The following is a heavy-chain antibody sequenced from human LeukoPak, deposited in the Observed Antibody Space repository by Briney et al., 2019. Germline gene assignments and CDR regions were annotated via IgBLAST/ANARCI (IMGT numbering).Heavy chain of an antibody. CDR1: WYSVIMYY. V-gene: IGHV4-4*07. D-gene: IGHD2-15*01. CDR3: SSGSPIARIPNPYWFDP. CDR2: IYTTGST. Sequence: KSSETLSLTCTVSWYSVIMYYWRWIRQPAGKGLEWIGRIYTTGSTNYNPSLKSRVTMSVDTSKNQFSLKLSSMTAAEPAVYYCSSGSPIARIPNPYWFDPWGQGTLVTVSS. J-gene: IGHJ5*02.